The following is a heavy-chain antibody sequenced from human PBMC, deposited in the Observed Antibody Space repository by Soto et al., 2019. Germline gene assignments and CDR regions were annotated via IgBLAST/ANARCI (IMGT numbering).Heavy chain of an antibody. Sequence: PETLSHGCAVYGGSFSCYYWSWFRQPPGKGLAWIGEINHSGSTNYNPSLKSRVTISVDTSKNQCSMRLSSVTAADTASYYFSRAKVLRWIQLDRYGMDFWGQGTSVTVS. CDR1: GGSFSCYY. CDR3: SRAKVLRWIQLDRYGMDF. CDR2: INHSGST. D-gene: IGHD5-18*01. J-gene: IGHJ6*02. V-gene: IGHV4-34*01.